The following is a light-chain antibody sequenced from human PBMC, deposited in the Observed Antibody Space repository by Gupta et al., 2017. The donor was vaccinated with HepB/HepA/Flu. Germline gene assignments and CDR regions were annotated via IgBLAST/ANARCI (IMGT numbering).Light chain of an antibody. V-gene: IGKV2-28*01. CDR1: KSLLHSNGYNY. Sequence: DIVMTQSQLSLPVTPGEPASISCRSSKSLLHSNGYNYLDWYLQKPGQSPQLLIYLGSNRASGVPDRFSGSGSGTDFTLKISRVEAEDVGVYYCMQALQTPLTFGGGTKVEIK. CDR2: LGS. J-gene: IGKJ4*01. CDR3: MQALQTPLT.